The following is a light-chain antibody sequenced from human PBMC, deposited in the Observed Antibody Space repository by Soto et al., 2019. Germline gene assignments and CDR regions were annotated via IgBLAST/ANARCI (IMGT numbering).Light chain of an antibody. CDR3: QHYNNWPYT. J-gene: IGKJ2*01. V-gene: IGKV3-15*01. CDR2: GAS. Sequence: EILMTQSPATLSVSPGERATLSCRASQRVSSNLAWYQQKPGQAPRPPIYGASNRATGIPARFSGSGSGTEFTLTISSLQSEDFAVYYCQHYNNWPYTFGQGTKLEIK. CDR1: QRVSSN.